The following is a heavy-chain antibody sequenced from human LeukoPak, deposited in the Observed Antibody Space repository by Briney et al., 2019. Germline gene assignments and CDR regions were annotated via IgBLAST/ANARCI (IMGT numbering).Heavy chain of an antibody. D-gene: IGHD2-15*01. Sequence: ASVKVSCKASGYTFTSYDINWVRQATGQGLEWMGWMNPNSGNTGYAQKFQGRVTMTRNTSISTAYMELSSLRSEDTAVYYCARGGHLTEGYSLYGMDVWGQGTTVTVSS. V-gene: IGHV1-8*01. J-gene: IGHJ6*02. CDR2: MNPNSGNT. CDR1: GYTFTSYD. CDR3: ARGGHLTEGYSLYGMDV.